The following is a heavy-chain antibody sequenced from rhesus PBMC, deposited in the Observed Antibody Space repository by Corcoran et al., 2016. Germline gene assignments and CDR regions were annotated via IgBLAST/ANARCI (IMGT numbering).Heavy chain of an antibody. Sequence: EVQLVQSGAEVKKPGASVKISCKASGYTFTDYYLHWVRPAPGKGLEGMGRVEPEDDEEIHEQKFQARVTMTEDTSTDTAYRELSSVRSEDTAVYYCATMGTDYWGQGVLVTVSS. CDR3: ATMGTDY. CDR2: VEPEDDEE. CDR1: GYTFTDYY. V-gene: IGHV1-111*02. D-gene: IGHD5-24*01. J-gene: IGHJ4*01.